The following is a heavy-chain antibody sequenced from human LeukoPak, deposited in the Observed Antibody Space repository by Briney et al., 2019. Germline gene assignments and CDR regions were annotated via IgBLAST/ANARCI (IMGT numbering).Heavy chain of an antibody. CDR3: AKIGAVAGTYFQH. CDR1: GGSISSCSYY. Sequence: SETLSLTCTVSGGSISSCSYYWGWIRQPPGKGLEWIGSIYYSGSTYYNPSLKSRVTISVDTSKNQFSLKLGSVTAADTAVYYCAKIGAVAGTYFQHWGQGTLVTVSS. CDR2: IYYSGST. V-gene: IGHV4-39*01. D-gene: IGHD6-19*01. J-gene: IGHJ1*01.